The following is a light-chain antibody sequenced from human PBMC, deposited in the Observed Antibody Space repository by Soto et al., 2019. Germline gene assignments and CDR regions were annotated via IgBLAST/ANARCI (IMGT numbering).Light chain of an antibody. J-gene: IGKJ1*01. V-gene: IGKV3-15*01. CDR2: GAS. CDR1: QSVSSN. Sequence: EIVMTQSPATLSVSPGERATLSCRASQSVSSNLAWYQQKPGQAPRLLIYGASNRATGIPARFSGSGSGTEFTLTISSLQSEDFAVYYCHQYINWLPRTFGQGTKVEIK. CDR3: HQYINWLPRT.